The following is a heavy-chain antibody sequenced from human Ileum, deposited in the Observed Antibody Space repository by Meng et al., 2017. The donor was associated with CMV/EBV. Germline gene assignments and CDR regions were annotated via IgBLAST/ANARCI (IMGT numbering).Heavy chain of an antibody. CDR3: ATKGYNLNDPIDY. D-gene: IGHD1-1*01. CDR2: ISTYSGDP. J-gene: IGHJ4*02. Sequence: SGFSFTTYSMDWGRQTPGQGLEWMGLISTYSGDPTYARDSTGRFVFSLDTSVTTAYLQISSLQAEDTGVYYCATKGYNLNDPIDYWGQGTLVTVSS. CDR1: GFSFTTYS. V-gene: IGHV7-4-1*02.